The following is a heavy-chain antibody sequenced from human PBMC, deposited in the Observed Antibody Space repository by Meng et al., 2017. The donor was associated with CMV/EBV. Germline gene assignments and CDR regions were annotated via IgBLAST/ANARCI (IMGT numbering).Heavy chain of an antibody. CDR1: GFTFSEYH. D-gene: IGHD4-23*01. CDR3: ARAYSPYGGNSRDFDY. J-gene: IGHJ4*02. Sequence: GESLKISCAASGFTFSEYHISWIRQAPGKGLEWVSDISSNSGSIIYYADSVKGRFTIPRDNAKNSLYLQMNSLRAEDTAVYYCARAYSPYGGNSRDFDYWGQGTLVTVSS. V-gene: IGHV3-11*01. CDR2: ISSNSGSII.